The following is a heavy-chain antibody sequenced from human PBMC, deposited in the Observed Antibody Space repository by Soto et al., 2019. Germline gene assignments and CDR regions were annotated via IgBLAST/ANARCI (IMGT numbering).Heavy chain of an antibody. Sequence: GGSLRLSCAASGFTFSSYAMHWVRQAPGKGLEWVAVISYDGSNKYYADSVKGRFTISRDNSKNTLYLQMNSLRAEDTAVYYCARDRAPSAPRPPYYYYGMDVWGQGTTVTVSS. CDR1: GFTFSSYA. D-gene: IGHD6-6*01. V-gene: IGHV3-30-3*01. CDR3: ARDRAPSAPRPPYYYYGMDV. J-gene: IGHJ6*02. CDR2: ISYDGSNK.